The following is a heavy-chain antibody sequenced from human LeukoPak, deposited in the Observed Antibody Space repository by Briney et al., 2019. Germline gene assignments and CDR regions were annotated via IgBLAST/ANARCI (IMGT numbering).Heavy chain of an antibody. CDR2: INHSGST. CDR1: GGSFSGYY. J-gene: IGHJ6*02. V-gene: IGHV4-34*01. CDR3: ARGGGQLVRNTIHYYYYYGMDV. D-gene: IGHD6-13*01. Sequence: SETLSLTCAVYGGSFSGYYWSWIRQPPGKGLEWIGEINHSGSTNYNPSLKSRVTISVDTSKNQFSLKLSSVTAADTAVYYCARGGGQLVRNTIHYYYYYGMDVWGQGTTATVSS.